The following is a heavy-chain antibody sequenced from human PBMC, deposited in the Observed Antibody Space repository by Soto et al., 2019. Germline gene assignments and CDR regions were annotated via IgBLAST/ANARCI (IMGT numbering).Heavy chain of an antibody. J-gene: IGHJ6*02. V-gene: IGHV1-3*01. CDR1: GYTFTSYA. Sequence: GASVKVSCKASGYTFTSYAMHWVRQAPGQRLEWMGWINAGNGNTKYSQKFQGRVTITRDTSASTAYMELSSLRSEDTAVYYCASPLPLYSSSSDYYYYGMGVWGQGTTVTVSS. D-gene: IGHD6-6*01. CDR2: INAGNGNT. CDR3: ASPLPLYSSSSDYYYYGMGV.